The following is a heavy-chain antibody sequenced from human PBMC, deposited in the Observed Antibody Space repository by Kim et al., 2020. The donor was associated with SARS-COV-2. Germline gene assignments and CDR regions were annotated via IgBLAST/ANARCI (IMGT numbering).Heavy chain of an antibody. V-gene: IGHV1-3*01. Sequence: ASVKVSCKASRYTFTNYAIHWVRQAPGQRLEWMGWINAGNGDTKYSQNLQGRVTITRDASASTAYMELSSLRSEDTAMYYCARASSLRSLAMVYFDYWGQGALVPVS. J-gene: IGHJ4*02. CDR1: RYTFTNYA. CDR2: INAGNGDT. D-gene: IGHD3-3*01. CDR3: ARASSLRSLAMVYFDY.